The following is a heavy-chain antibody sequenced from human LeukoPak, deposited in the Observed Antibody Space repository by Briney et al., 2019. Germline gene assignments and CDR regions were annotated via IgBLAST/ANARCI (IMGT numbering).Heavy chain of an antibody. CDR3: ARDSSASSLADP. J-gene: IGHJ5*02. V-gene: IGHV1-24*01. CDR2: FDPEDGET. CDR1: GYTLTELS. D-gene: IGHD2-2*01. Sequence: RASVMVSCKVSGYTLTELSMHWVRQAPGKGLEWMGGFDPEDGETIYAQKFQGRVTMTEDTSTDTAYMELSSLRSEDTAVYYCARDSSASSLADPWGQGTLVTVSS.